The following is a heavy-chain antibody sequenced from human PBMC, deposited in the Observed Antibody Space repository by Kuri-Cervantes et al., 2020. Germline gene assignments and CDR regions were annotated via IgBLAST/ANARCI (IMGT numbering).Heavy chain of an antibody. J-gene: IGHJ5*02. Sequence: ASVKVSCKASGYTFTSNYMHWVRQDPGQGLEWMGIINPSGGSTSYAQKFQGRVTMTRDTSTSTAYVELSSLRSDDTAVYYCARDRGLYGRYNWFDPWGQGTRVTVSS. D-gene: IGHD3-10*01. CDR2: INPSGGST. V-gene: IGHV1-46*01. CDR3: ARDRGLYGRYNWFDP. CDR1: GYTFTSNY.